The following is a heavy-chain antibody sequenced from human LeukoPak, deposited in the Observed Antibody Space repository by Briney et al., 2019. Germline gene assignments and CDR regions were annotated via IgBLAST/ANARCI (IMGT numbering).Heavy chain of an antibody. CDR3: ARDQPDYYYDSSGYYSDWFDP. V-gene: IGHV1-2*02. CDR1: GYTFTDYY. J-gene: IGHJ5*02. Sequence: GASVKVSCKASGYTFTDYYIHWVRQAPGQGLEWMGWINPTTGTTDYAQNFQGRVTMTRDTSISTAYMELSRLRSDDTAVYYCARDQPDYYYDSSGYYSDWFDPWGQGTLVTVSS. D-gene: IGHD3-22*01. CDR2: INPTTGTT.